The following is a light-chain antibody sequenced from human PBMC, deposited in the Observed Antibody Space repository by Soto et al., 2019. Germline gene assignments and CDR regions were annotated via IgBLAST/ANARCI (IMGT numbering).Light chain of an antibody. CDR3: RQKYRFSRT. CDR1: QSISTY. J-gene: IGKJ1*01. Sequence: QMTQSPSSLSVSLGDRLTITFRASQSISTYFICYQHQTPRAANVLINGAARFNAGGISSISGGGWATDFFITIISMLHDDYVTEYYRQKYRFSRTFGQGTKVDIK. CDR2: GAA. V-gene: IGKV1-39*01.